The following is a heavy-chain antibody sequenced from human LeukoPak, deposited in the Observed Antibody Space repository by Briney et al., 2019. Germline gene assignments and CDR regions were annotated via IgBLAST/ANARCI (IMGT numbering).Heavy chain of an antibody. V-gene: IGHV4-61*01. CDR2: IYYSGST. J-gene: IGHJ3*02. Sequence: SETLSLTCTVSGGSVSSGSYYWSWIRQPPGKGLEWIGYIYYSGSTNYNPSLKSRVTISVDTSKNQFSLKLSSVTAADTAVYYCASSDGSGMGHARPFDIWGQGTMVTVSS. CDR1: GGSVSSGSYY. CDR3: ASSDGSGMGHARPFDI. D-gene: IGHD3-10*01.